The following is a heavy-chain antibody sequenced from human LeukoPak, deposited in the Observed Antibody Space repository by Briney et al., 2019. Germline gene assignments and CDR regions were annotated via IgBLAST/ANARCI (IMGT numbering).Heavy chain of an antibody. J-gene: IGHJ3*02. CDR3: ARWNRPCLQLKSAFDI. CDR2: INHSGST. V-gene: IGHV4-34*01. D-gene: IGHD5-24*01. CDR1: GGSFSGYY. Sequence: SETLSLTCAVYGGSFSGYYWSWIRQPPGKGLEWIGEINHSGSTNYNPSLKSRVTISVDTSKNQFSLKLSSVTAADTAVYYCARWNRPCLQLKSAFDIWGQGTMVTVSS.